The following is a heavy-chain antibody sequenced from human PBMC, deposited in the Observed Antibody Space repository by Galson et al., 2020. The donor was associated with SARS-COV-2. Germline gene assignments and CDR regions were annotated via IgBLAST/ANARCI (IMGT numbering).Heavy chain of an antibody. CDR2: IYDDGST. D-gene: IGHD1-26*01. CDR3: AKDSGVGATPFDY. CDR1: GFTFRSYA. V-gene: IGHV3-23*03. J-gene: IGHJ4*02. Sequence: GGSLRLSCAASGFTFRSYAMSWVRQAPGKGLEWVSVIYDDGSTSYADSVKGRFTISRDNSKNTVYLQMNSLRTEDTAVYYCAKDSGVGATPFDYWGPGTLVTVSS.